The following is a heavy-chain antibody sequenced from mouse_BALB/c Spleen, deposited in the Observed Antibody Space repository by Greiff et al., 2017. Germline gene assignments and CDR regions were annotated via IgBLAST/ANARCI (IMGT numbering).Heavy chain of an antibody. J-gene: IGHJ1*01. CDR2: ISYSGST. Sequence: EVQLQESGPSLVKPSQTLSLTCSVTGDSITRGYWNWIRKFPGNKLEYMGYISYSGSTYYNPSLKSRISITRDTSKNQYYLQLNSVTTEDTATYYCASLGRPKEWYFDVWGAGTTVTVSS. CDR1: GDSITRGY. V-gene: IGHV3-8*02. D-gene: IGHD4-1*01. CDR3: ASLGRPKEWYFDV.